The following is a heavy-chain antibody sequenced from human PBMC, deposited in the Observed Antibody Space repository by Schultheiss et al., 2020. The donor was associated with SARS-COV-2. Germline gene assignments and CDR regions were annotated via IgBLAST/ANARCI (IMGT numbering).Heavy chain of an antibody. D-gene: IGHD3-10*01. V-gene: IGHV4-34*01. J-gene: IGHJ4*01. Sequence: SETLSLTCTVSGGSISSYYWSWIRQPPGKGLEWIGEINHSGSTNYNPSLKSRVTISVDTSKNQFSLKLSSVTAADTAVYYCARGGTMVRGVPRFWGHGTLVTVSS. CDR2: INHSGST. CDR1: GGSISSYY. CDR3: ARGGTMVRGVPRF.